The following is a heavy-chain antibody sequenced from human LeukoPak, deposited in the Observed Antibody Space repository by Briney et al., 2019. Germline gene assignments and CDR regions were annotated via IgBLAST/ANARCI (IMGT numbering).Heavy chain of an antibody. CDR2: INHRGRT. CDR3: ARGVSGWYYFDY. V-gene: IGHV4-34*01. CDR1: GASFRGSY. Sequence: SEPRSPTGGVLGASFRGSYWSWIRKPPGKGRGWIGEINHRGRTHYNQTLKSRVTLSVDTSKSQFSLKLSSVTAADTAVYYCARGVSGWYYFDYCGQGTLVTVTS. J-gene: IGHJ4*02. D-gene: IGHD6-19*01.